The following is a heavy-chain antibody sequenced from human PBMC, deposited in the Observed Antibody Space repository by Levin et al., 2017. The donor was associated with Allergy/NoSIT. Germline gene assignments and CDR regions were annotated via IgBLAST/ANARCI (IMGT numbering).Heavy chain of an antibody. CDR2: INHSGST. D-gene: IGHD5-18*01. CDR1: GGSFSGYY. CDR3: ARRGPGYSYPLGWFDP. Sequence: SETLSLTCAVYGGSFSGYYWSWIRQPPGKGLEWIGEINHSGSTNYNPSLKSRVTISVDTSKNQFSLKLSSVTAADTAVYYCARRGPGYSYPLGWFDPWGQGTLVTVSS. J-gene: IGHJ5*02. V-gene: IGHV4-34*01.